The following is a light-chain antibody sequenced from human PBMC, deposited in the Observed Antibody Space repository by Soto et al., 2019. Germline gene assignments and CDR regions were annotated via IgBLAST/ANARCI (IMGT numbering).Light chain of an antibody. CDR2: GAS. V-gene: IGKV3-20*01. Sequence: EIVLTQSPGTLSLYPGERDTLSCRASQSVSSSYLAWYQQKPGQAPRLLIYGASSRATGIPDRFSGSGSGTDFTLTISRLEPEDFAVYYCQQYGSSPRAFGQGTKV. J-gene: IGKJ1*01. CDR3: QQYGSSPRA. CDR1: QSVSSSY.